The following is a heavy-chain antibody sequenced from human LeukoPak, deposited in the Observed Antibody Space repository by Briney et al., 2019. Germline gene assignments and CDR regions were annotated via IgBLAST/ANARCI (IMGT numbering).Heavy chain of an antibody. Sequence: PSETLSLTCAVYGGSFSGYYWSWIRQPPGKGLEWIGEINHSGSTNYNPSLKSRVTISVDTSKNQFSLKLSSVTAADTAVYYCARPRYYGPESYSYNSFDPWGQGTLVTVSS. J-gene: IGHJ5*02. CDR2: INHSGST. D-gene: IGHD3-10*01. CDR3: ARPRYYGPESYSYNSFDP. V-gene: IGHV4-34*01. CDR1: GGSFSGYY.